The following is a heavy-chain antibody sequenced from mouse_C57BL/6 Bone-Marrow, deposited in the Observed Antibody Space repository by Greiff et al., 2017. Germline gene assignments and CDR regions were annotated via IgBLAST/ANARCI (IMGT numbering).Heavy chain of an antibody. V-gene: IGHV1-81*01. Sequence: QVQLKQSGAELARPGASVKLSCKASGYTFTSYGISWVKQRTGQGLEWIGEIYPRSGNTYYNEKFKGKATLTADKSSSTAYMELRSLTSEDSAVYVCARYGNYFRWYFDVWGTGTTVTVSS. CDR1: GYTFTSYG. J-gene: IGHJ1*03. CDR3: ARYGNYFRWYFDV. D-gene: IGHD2-1*01. CDR2: IYPRSGNT.